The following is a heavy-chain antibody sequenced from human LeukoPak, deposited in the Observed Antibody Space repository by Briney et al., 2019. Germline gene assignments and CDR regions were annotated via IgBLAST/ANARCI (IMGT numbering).Heavy chain of an antibody. CDR1: GYTFTGYY. V-gene: IGHV1-2*02. CDR2: INPNSGGT. J-gene: IGHJ4*02. CDR3: ARSSDPYSNYVTGIDY. Sequence: ASVKVSCKASGYTFTGYYMHWVRQAPGQGLEWMGWINPNSGGTNYAQKFQGRVTMTRDTSISTAYMELSRLRSDDTAVYYCARSSDPYSNYVTGIDYWGQGTLVTVSS. D-gene: IGHD4-11*01.